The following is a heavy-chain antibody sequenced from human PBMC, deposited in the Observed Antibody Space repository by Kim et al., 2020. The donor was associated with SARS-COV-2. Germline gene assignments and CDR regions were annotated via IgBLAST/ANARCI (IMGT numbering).Heavy chain of an antibody. Sequence: NYNPSLKSRVTISVDKSKNQFSLKLSSVTAADTAVYYCARERYSSGYLDYWGQGTLVTVSS. V-gene: IGHV4-4*02. CDR3: ARERYSSGYLDY. D-gene: IGHD3-22*01. J-gene: IGHJ4*02.